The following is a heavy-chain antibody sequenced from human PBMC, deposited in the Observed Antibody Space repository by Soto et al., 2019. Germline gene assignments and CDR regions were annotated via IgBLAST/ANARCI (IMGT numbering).Heavy chain of an antibody. CDR2: VYSDGRT. Sequence: LRLSCAASGFTVNTIYMSWVRQAPGKGLEWVSTVYSDGRTYYADSVKGRFTMSRDDAKNTLFLQMNSLRVEDTAVYYCARDIDYCGQGTLVTVS. J-gene: IGHJ4*02. V-gene: IGHV3-66*01. CDR3: ARDIDY. CDR1: GFTVNTIY.